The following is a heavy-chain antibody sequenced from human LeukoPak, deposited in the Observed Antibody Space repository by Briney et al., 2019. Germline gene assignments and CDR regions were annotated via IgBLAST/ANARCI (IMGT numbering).Heavy chain of an antibody. D-gene: IGHD4-23*01. CDR3: AKKLGFGGNSIIDY. CDR1: GFTFSNYA. CDR2: ISDSGGGA. V-gene: IGHV3-23*01. Sequence: GGSLRLSCAVSGFTFSNYAMSWVRQAPGKGLEWVSCISDSGGGAYCADSVKGRFTISRDNSKNTLYLQMTSLRAEDTAIYFCAKKLGFGGNSIIDYWGQGTLVTVSS. J-gene: IGHJ4*02.